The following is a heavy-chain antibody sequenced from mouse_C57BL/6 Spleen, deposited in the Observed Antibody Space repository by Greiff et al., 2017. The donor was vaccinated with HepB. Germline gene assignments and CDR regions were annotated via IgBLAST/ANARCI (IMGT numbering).Heavy chain of an antibody. V-gene: IGHV1-76*01. J-gene: IGHJ2*01. CDR1: GYTFTDYY. D-gene: IGHD3-1*01. Sequence: VKLQESGAELVRPGASVKLSCKASGYTFTDYYINWVKQRPGQGLEWIARIYPGSGNTYYNEKFKGKATLTAEKSSSTAYMQLSSLTSEDSAVYFCARGVGTLDYWGQGTTLTVSS. CDR2: IYPGSGNT. CDR3: ARGVGTLDY.